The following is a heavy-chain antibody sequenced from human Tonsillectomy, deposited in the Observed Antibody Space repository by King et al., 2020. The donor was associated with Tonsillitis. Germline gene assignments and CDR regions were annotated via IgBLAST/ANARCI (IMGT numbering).Heavy chain of an antibody. Sequence: VQLVESGGGLVKPGRSLRLSCTASGFTFGDYAMSWFRQAPGKGLEWVGFIRSKAYGGTTEYAASVKGRFTISRDDSKSIAYLQMNSLKTEDTAVYYCTRGAYFYDSGGYPYYFDYWGQGTLVTVSS. V-gene: IGHV3-49*05. D-gene: IGHD3-22*01. CDR2: IRSKAYGGTT. CDR3: TRGAYFYDSGGYPYYFDY. CDR1: GFTFGDYA. J-gene: IGHJ4*02.